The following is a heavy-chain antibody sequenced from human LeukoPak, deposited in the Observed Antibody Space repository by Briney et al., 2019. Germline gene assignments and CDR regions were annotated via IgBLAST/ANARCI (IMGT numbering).Heavy chain of an antibody. D-gene: IGHD3-22*01. CDR1: GYTFTGYY. CDR3: ARRGYYDSSGYFTNRPLDY. CDR2: INPNSGGT. J-gene: IGHJ4*02. V-gene: IGHV1-2*02. Sequence: ASVKVSCKASGYTFTGYYMHWVRQAPGQGLEWMGWINPNSGGTNYAQKLQGRVTMTTDTSTSTAYMELRSLRSDDTAVYYCARRGYYDSSGYFTNRPLDYWGQGTLVTVSS.